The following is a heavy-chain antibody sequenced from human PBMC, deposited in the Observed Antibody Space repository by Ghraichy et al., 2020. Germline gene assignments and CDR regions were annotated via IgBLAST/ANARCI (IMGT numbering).Heavy chain of an antibody. D-gene: IGHD5-18*01. J-gene: IGHJ4*02. CDR2: INPNNGVT. CDR3: ARGYSHGSGTDY. Sequence: ASVKVSCKASGYTFTDYYMHWVRQAPGPGLEWMGLINPNNGVTNYAQKFQVSVTMTRDTSISTTYMELMGLKSDDTAVYYCARGYSHGSGTDYWGQGTLVTVSS. V-gene: IGHV1-2*06. CDR1: GYTFTDYY.